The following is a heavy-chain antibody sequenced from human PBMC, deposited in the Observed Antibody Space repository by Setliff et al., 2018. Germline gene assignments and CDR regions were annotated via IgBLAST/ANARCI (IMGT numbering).Heavy chain of an antibody. D-gene: IGHD5-12*01. J-gene: IGHJ4*02. Sequence: SVKVSCKAPGGTFSKYAIAWVRQAPGQGLEWMGGIIPMFGTTNYAQKFQGRLTMTRDTSISTAYMELSSLRSDDTAVYYCARQPMDTIMVTFDYWGQGILVTVSS. V-gene: IGHV1-69*05. CDR2: IIPMFGTT. CDR3: ARQPMDTIMVTFDY. CDR1: GGTFSKYA.